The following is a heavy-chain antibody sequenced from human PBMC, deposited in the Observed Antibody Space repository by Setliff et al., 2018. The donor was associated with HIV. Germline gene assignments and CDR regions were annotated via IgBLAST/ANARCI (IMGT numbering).Heavy chain of an antibody. J-gene: IGHJ6*03. V-gene: IGHV4-59*01. CDR1: GGSFSGYY. CDR3: ARDPRSGYDSDTAMVTVYYYYMDV. D-gene: IGHD5-18*01. Sequence: SETLSLTCSVSGGSFSGYYWSWIRQPPGKGLEWIGYIYIYNSGSTNYNPSLTSRVTISADTSRNQFSLKLTSVTAADTAIYYCARDPRSGYDSDTAMVTVYYYYMDVWGKGTTVTVS. CDR2: IYIYNSGST.